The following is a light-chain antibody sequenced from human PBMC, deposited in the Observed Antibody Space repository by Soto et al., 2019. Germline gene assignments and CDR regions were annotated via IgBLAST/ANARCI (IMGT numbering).Light chain of an antibody. CDR3: LAWDDSLNGVV. Sequence: QSVLTQPPSASGTPGQTIAISCSGGSSNIGSHTVNWYQQHPGTAARLLIYSNTKRPSGVPDRFSGSKSGTSASLAISGLQSEYEGDYYCLAWDDSLNGVVFGGGTKLTVL. J-gene: IGLJ2*01. V-gene: IGLV1-44*01. CDR2: SNT. CDR1: SSNIGSHT.